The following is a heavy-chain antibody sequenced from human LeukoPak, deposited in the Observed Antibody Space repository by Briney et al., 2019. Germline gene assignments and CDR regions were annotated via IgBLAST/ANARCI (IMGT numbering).Heavy chain of an antibody. J-gene: IGHJ5*02. CDR3: ANGVVPAAIGWFDP. CDR1: GFTFSSYA. CDR2: ISGSGGST. D-gene: IGHD2-2*01. Sequence: GGSLRLSCAASGFTFSSYAMSWVRQAPGKGLEWVSAISGSGGSTYYADSVKGRFTISRDNSKNTLYLQMNSLRAEDTAVYHCANGVVPAAIGWFDPWGQGTLVTVSS. V-gene: IGHV3-23*01.